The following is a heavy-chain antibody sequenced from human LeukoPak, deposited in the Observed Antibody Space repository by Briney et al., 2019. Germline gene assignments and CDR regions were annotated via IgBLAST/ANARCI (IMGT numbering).Heavy chain of an antibody. Sequence: PGGSLRLSCAASGFTFSSYAIHWVRQAPGKGLLWVSRIYNDGSRTTYADSVKGRFTISGDNAKNTLFLQMNSLTAEDTAVYYCARSGAGGAFDMWGRGTMVTVSS. D-gene: IGHD3-10*01. CDR1: GFTFSSYA. CDR2: IYNDGSRT. CDR3: ARSGAGGAFDM. V-gene: IGHV3-74*01. J-gene: IGHJ3*02.